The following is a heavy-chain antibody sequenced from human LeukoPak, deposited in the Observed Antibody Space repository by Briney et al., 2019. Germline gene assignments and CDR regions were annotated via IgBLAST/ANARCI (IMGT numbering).Heavy chain of an antibody. D-gene: IGHD4-17*01. CDR3: ARLRDYGDYGDWFDP. V-gene: IGHV3-23*01. CDR1: GFTFSSYV. Sequence: GGSLRLSCAGSGFTFSSYVMSWVRQAPGKGLQWVSGISGSGGSTYYADSVKGRFTISRDNSKNTLYLQMNSLRAEDTAVYYCARLRDYGDYGDWFDPWGQGTLVTVSS. J-gene: IGHJ5*02. CDR2: ISGSGGST.